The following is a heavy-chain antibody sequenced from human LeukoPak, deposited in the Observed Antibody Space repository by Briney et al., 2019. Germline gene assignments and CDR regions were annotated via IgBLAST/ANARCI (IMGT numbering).Heavy chain of an antibody. CDR2: ISYDGSNK. Sequence: GRSLRLSCAASGFTFSSYGMHWVRQAPGKGLEWVAVISYDGSNKYYADSVKGRFTISRDNSKNTLYLQMNSLRAEDTAVYYCAKVFMGQERQGVDYWGQGTLVTVSS. J-gene: IGHJ4*02. CDR1: GFTFSSYG. CDR3: AKVFMGQERQGVDY. D-gene: IGHD1-26*01. V-gene: IGHV3-33*05.